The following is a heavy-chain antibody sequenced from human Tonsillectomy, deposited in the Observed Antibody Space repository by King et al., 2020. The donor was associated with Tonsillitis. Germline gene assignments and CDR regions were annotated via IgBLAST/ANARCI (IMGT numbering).Heavy chain of an antibody. J-gene: IGHJ6*02. CDR2: IYTGDNT. Sequence: QLVQSGGGLVQPGGSLRLSCAASGFSVNSDYMSWVRQTPGMGLEWVSVIYTGDNTNYADSVMDRFTISRDTSKNTLYLQMNSLRAEDTAVYYCARYLHGGGMDVWGQGTTVTVSS. CDR3: ARYLHGGGMDV. CDR1: GFSVNSDY. V-gene: IGHV3-66*01. D-gene: IGHD2-15*01.